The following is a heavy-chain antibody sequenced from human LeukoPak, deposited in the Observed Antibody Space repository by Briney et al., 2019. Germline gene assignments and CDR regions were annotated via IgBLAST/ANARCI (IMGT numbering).Heavy chain of an antibody. D-gene: IGHD3-10*01. Sequence: PSETLSLTCTVSGGSISSYCWSWIRQPPGKGLEWIGCIYYRGSTNYNPSLKSRVTISADTSKSQFSLKLSSVIAADTAVYYCARGTGALLWFGEFDYWGQGTLVTVSS. J-gene: IGHJ4*02. CDR2: IYYRGST. V-gene: IGHV4-59*01. CDR1: GGSISSYC. CDR3: ARGTGALLWFGEFDY.